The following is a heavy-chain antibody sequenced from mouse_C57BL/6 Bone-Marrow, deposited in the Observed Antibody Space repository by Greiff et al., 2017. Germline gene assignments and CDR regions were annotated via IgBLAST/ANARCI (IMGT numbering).Heavy chain of an antibody. D-gene: IGHD1-1*01. V-gene: IGHV1-55*01. J-gene: IGHJ3*01. CDR1: GYTFTSYW. CDR2: IYPGSGST. CDR3: ARGYGSRAWFAY. Sequence: VQLQQPGAELVKPGASVKMSCKASGYTFTSYWITWVKQRPGQGLEWIGDIYPGSGSTNYNEKFKSKATLTVDTSSSTAYMQLSSLTSEDSAVYYCARGYGSRAWFAYWGQGTLVTVSA.